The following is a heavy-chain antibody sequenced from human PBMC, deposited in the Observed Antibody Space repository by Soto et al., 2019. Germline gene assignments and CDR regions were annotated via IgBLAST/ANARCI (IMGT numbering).Heavy chain of an antibody. J-gene: IGHJ4*02. V-gene: IGHV1-69*02. CDR1: GGTFSSYT. CDR2: IIPILGIA. CDR3: ARGGDSGYDYGVY. D-gene: IGHD5-12*01. Sequence: QVQLVQSGAEVKKPGSSVKVSCKASGGTFSSYTISWVRQAPGQGLEWMGRIIPILGIANYAQKFQGRVTITADKSTSTAYMELSSLRSEDTAVYYCARGGDSGYDYGVYWGQGTLVTVSS.